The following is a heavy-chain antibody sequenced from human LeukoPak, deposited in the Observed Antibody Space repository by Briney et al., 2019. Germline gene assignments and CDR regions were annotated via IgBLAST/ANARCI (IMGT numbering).Heavy chain of an antibody. V-gene: IGHV4-34*01. CDR1: GGSFSGYY. D-gene: IGHD6-13*01. J-gene: IGHJ6*03. CDR2: INHSGST. Sequence: PSETLSLTCAVYGGSFSGYYWSWIRQPPGKGLDWIGEINHSGSTNYNPSLKSRVTISVDTSKNQFSLKLSSVTAADTAVYYCARVSAGAAAGKGYYYMDVWGKGTTVTVSS. CDR3: ARVSAGAAAGKGYYYMDV.